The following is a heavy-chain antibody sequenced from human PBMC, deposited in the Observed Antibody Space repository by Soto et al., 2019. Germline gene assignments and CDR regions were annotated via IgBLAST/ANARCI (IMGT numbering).Heavy chain of an antibody. D-gene: IGHD2-15*01. J-gene: IGHJ4*02. CDR3: AREAAGSHSGDY. V-gene: IGHV3-30-3*01. CDR1: GFTFSSYA. Sequence: PGGSLRLSCAASGFTFSSYAMNWVRQAPGKGLEWVAVISYDGSNKYYADSVKGRFTISRDNSKNTLYLQMNSLRAEDTAVYYFAREAAGSHSGDYWGQGTLVTVSS. CDR2: ISYDGSNK.